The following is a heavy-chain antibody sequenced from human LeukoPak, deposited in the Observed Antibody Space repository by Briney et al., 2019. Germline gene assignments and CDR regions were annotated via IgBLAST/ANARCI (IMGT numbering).Heavy chain of an antibody. V-gene: IGHV1-2*02. Sequence: GASVKVSCKASGYTFTGYYMHWVRQAPGQGLEWMGWINPNSGGTNYAQKFQGRVTMTRDTSISTACMELSSLRSEDTAVYYCARGPYSYDHYYYYYYMDVWGKGTTVTVSS. CDR3: ARGPYSYDHYYYYYYMDV. J-gene: IGHJ6*03. CDR2: INPNSGGT. CDR1: GYTFTGYY. D-gene: IGHD5-18*01.